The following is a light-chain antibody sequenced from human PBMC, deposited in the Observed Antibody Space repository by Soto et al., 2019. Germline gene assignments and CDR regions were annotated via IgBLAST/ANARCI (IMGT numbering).Light chain of an antibody. J-gene: IGLJ2*01. Sequence: QSALTQPASVSGSPGQSITISCTGTSSDVGGYNYVSWYQQLPGTAPKLLIYDNNKRPSGIPDRFSGFKSGTSATLGITGLQTGDEAIYYCGTWDSSLSAGVVFGGGTQLTVL. CDR2: DNN. V-gene: IGLV1-51*01. CDR3: GTWDSSLSAGVV. CDR1: SSDVGGYNY.